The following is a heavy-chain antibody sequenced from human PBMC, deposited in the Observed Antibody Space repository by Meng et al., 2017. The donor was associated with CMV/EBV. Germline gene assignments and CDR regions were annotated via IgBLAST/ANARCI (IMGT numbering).Heavy chain of an antibody. CDR3: GFSSWYKGPSGY. Sequence: GGSLRLSCAASGFTFSSYSMNWVRQAPGKGLEWVSSISSSSSYIYYADSVKGRFTISRDNAKNSLYLQMNSLRAEDTAVYYCGFSSWYKGPSGYWGQGTLVNVSS. D-gene: IGHD6-13*01. V-gene: IGHV3-21*01. CDR2: ISSSSSYI. CDR1: GFTFSSYS. J-gene: IGHJ4*02.